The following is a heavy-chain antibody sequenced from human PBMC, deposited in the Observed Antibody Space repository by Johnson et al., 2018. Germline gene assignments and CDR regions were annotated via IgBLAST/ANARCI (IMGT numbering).Heavy chain of an antibody. CDR1: GFTFSSSG. Sequence: VQLVESGGGLVQPGGSLRLSCAASGFTFSSSGMSWVRQAPGKGLEWVSCITASGTNTFYTDSVKGRLTISRDNAENSLYLQMNSLRAEDRAVYRCARDHSLHRAGHYGMDGWGQGTTVTVSS. CDR2: ITASGTNT. D-gene: IGHD1-14*01. V-gene: IGHV3-23*04. CDR3: ARDHSLHRAGHYGMDG. J-gene: IGHJ6*02.